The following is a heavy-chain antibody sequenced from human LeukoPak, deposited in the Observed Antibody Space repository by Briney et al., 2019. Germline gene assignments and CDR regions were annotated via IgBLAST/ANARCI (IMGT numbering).Heavy chain of an antibody. Sequence: PGGSLRLSCAASGFTFSSYGMHWVRQAPGKGLEWVAFIRYDGSNKYYADSVKGRFTISRDNAKNSLYLQMNSLRAEDTAVYYCARETYCTSTNCPIGDYFDYWGQGTLVTVSS. V-gene: IGHV3-30*02. CDR3: ARETYCTSTNCPIGDYFDY. CDR2: IRYDGSNK. J-gene: IGHJ4*02. D-gene: IGHD2-2*01. CDR1: GFTFSSYG.